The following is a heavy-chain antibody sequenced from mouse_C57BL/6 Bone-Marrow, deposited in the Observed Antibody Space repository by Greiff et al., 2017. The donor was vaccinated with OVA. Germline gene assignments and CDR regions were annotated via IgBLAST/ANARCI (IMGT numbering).Heavy chain of an antibody. J-gene: IGHJ2*01. D-gene: IGHD2-2*01. CDR2: INPNNGGT. CDR3: ARNQDPYGYDEDY. CDR1: GYTFTDYN. Sequence: EVKLQQSGPELVKPGASVKMSCKASGYTFTDYNMHWVKQSHGKSLEWIGYINPNNGGTSYNQKFKGKATLTVNKSSSTAYMELRSLTSEDSAVYYCARNQDPYGYDEDYWGQGTTLTVSS. V-gene: IGHV1-22*01.